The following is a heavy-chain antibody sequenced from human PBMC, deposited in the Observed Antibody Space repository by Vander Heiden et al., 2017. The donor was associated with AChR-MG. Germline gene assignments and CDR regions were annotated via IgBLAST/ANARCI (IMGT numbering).Heavy chain of an antibody. Sequence: QLQLQESGPGLVKPSETLSLTCTVSGGSISSSSYYWGWIRQPPGKGLEWIGSIYYSGSTYYNPSLKSRVTISVDTSKNQFSLKLSSVTAADTAVYYCARQAAKFGSYYYDTLPTSDWGQGTLVTVSS. CDR3: ARQAAKFGSYYYDTLPTSD. J-gene: IGHJ4*02. CDR1: GGSISSSSYY. V-gene: IGHV4-39*01. CDR2: IYYSGST. D-gene: IGHD3-22*01.